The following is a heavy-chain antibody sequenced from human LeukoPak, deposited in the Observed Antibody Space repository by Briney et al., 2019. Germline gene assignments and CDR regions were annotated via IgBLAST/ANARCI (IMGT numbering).Heavy chain of an antibody. D-gene: IGHD5-12*01. J-gene: IGHJ6*02. CDR3: AKKISGYDYNYYYGMDV. CDR1: GFTFSSYG. Sequence: PGGSLRLSRAASGFTFSSYGMHWVRQAPGKGLEWVAFIRYDGSNKYYADSVKGRFTISRDNSKNTLYLQMNSLRAEDTAVYYCAKKISGYDYNYYYGMDVWGQGTTVTVSS. V-gene: IGHV3-30*02. CDR2: IRYDGSNK.